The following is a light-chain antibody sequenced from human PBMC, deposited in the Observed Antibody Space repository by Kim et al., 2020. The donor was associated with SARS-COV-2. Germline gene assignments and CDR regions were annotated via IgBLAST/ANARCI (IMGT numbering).Light chain of an antibody. CDR1: ESLVHSNGNTY. V-gene: IGKV2-24*01. CDR2: QIS. J-gene: IGKJ1*01. CDR3: MQATQFPRT. Sequence: PVSISCRSSESLVHSNGNTYLSWHQQRPGQPPRLLIYQISNRFSGVPDRFSGSGAGTDFTLKINKVETEDVGIYYCMQATQFPRTFGQGTKVDIK.